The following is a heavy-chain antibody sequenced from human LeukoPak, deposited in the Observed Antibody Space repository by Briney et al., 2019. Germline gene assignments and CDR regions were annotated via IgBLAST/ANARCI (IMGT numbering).Heavy chain of an antibody. CDR1: GFTFSSYA. V-gene: IGHV3-23*01. CDR2: ISGSSGST. D-gene: IGHD3-3*01. J-gene: IGHJ3*02. Sequence: GGSLRLSCAASGFTFSSYAMSWVRQAPGKGLEWVSAISGSSGSTYYADSVKGRFTISRDNSKNTLYLQMNSLRAEDTAVYYCAKDSPYYDFWSGPGIDIWGQGTMVTVSS. CDR3: AKDSPYYDFWSGPGIDI.